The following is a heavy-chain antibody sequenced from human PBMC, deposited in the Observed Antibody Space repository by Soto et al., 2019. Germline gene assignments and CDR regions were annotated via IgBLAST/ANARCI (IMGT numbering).Heavy chain of an antibody. CDR1: GGTFSSYT. Sequence: QVQLVQSGAEVKKPGSSVKVSCKASGGTFSSYTISWVRQAPGQGLEWMGRIIPILGIANYAQKFQGRGTITADKSTSTAYMERRSLRSEDTAVYYCARGGEWLAWGRFDPWGQGTLVTVSS. CDR2: IIPILGIA. CDR3: ARGGEWLAWGRFDP. J-gene: IGHJ5*02. V-gene: IGHV1-69*02. D-gene: IGHD3-3*01.